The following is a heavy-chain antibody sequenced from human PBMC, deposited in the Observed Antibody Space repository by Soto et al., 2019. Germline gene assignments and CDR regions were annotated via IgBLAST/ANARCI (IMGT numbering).Heavy chain of an antibody. J-gene: IGHJ4*02. CDR1: GYTLTEVS. CDR3: AGGPQGVQLLYLY. Sequence: ASVKGSCKGSGYTLTEVSVHWVRQAHGKGLEWMGGFDPEDGETIYAQKFQGRVTMTEDTSTDTAYMELSSLRSEDTAVYYCAGGPQGVQLLYLYWGQGTLVTVSS. CDR2: FDPEDGET. V-gene: IGHV1-24*01. D-gene: IGHD2-2*02.